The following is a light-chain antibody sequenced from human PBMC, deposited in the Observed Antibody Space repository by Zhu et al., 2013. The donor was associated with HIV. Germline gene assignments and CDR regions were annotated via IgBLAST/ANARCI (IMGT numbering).Light chain of an antibody. J-gene: IGLJ2*01. CDR2: DSD. Sequence: QSVLTQPPSVSAAPGQKVTISCSGSTSNIGSNSVSWYQQLPGTAPKLLIYDSDKRPSGIPDRFSGSKSGTSATLGIAGLQTGDEADYYCGTWDASLSTGLFGGGTKLTVL. V-gene: IGLV1-51*01. CDR1: TSNIGSNS. CDR3: GTWDASLSTGL.